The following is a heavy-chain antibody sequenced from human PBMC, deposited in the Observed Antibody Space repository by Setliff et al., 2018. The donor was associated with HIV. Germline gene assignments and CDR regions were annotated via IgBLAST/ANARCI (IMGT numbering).Heavy chain of an antibody. D-gene: IGHD2-21*02. CDR1: GYTFTNYD. CDR3: ARVTPYCGGDCFDAFDI. J-gene: IGHJ3*02. Sequence: ASVKVSCKSSGYTFTNYDINWVRQAAGQGLEWMGWMNPNSGNTGYAQKFLGRVTMTRNTSISTAYMELRSLRSEDTAVYFCARVTPYCGGDCFDAFDIWGQGTMVTVSS. V-gene: IGHV1-8*02. CDR2: MNPNSGNT.